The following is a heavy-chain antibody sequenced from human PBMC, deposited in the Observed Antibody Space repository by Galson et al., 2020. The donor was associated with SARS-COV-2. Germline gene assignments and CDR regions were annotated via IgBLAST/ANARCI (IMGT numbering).Heavy chain of an antibody. CDR2: IYPDDSDT. CDR3: ARATGMYDISGYKPLLDPFDV. CDR1: GFRFTSYW. V-gene: IGHV5-51*01. Sequence: GESLKISCKASGFRFTSYWIGWVRQMPGKGLEWMGLIYPDDSDTRYSPSFQGQVTMSADESINTAYLQWSSLKASDTAMYYCARATGMYDISGYKPLLDPFDVWGQGTMVTVSS. J-gene: IGHJ3*01. D-gene: IGHD3-22*01.